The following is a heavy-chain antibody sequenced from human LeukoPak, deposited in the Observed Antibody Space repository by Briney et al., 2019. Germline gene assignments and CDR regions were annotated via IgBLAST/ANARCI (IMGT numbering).Heavy chain of an antibody. CDR1: GFTFSDHH. CDR3: ARGPSIAARYDAFDI. D-gene: IGHD6-6*01. J-gene: IGHJ3*02. Sequence: GGSLRLSCAASGFTFSDHHMDWVRQAPGKGLEWVSYISSSGNTISYADSVKGRFTISRDNAKNSLYLQVISLRAEDTAVYYCARGPSIAARYDAFDIWGQGTMVTVSS. CDR2: ISSSGNTI. V-gene: IGHV3-11*04.